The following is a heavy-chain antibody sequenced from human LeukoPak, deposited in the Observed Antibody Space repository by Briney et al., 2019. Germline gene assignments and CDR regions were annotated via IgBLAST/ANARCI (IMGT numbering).Heavy chain of an antibody. D-gene: IGHD6-13*01. CDR1: RXTFNSFA. CDR3: ATEVWRGSSRTFDS. V-gene: IGHV3-23*01. J-gene: IGHJ4*02. Sequence: PGGSLRLSCAASRXTFNSFAMTWVRQAPGKGLESVATLSGSAGSTYYADSVKGRFTISRDMSTNTLFLRMNGLRAEDTAVYYCATEVWRGSSRTFDSWGQGTLVTVSS. CDR2: LSGSAGST.